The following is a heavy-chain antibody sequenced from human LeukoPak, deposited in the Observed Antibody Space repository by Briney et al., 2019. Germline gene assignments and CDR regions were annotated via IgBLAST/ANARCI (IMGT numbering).Heavy chain of an antibody. V-gene: IGHV3-23*01. J-gene: IGHJ4*02. D-gene: IGHD6-13*01. Sequence: GGSLRLSCAASGFTFSSYAMSWVRQAPGTGLEWVSSMSASGGSTYYADSVKGRFTVSRDNSRNTLYLQMNSLRAEDTAVYYCAKDSAEQQLVRDFDYWGQGTLVTVSS. CDR2: MSASGGST. CDR1: GFTFSSYA. CDR3: AKDSAEQQLVRDFDY.